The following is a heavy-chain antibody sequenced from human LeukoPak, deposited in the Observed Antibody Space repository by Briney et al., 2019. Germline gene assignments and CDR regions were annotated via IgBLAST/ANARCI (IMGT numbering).Heavy chain of an antibody. J-gene: IGHJ5*02. V-gene: IGHV4-59*01. CDR2: IYYSGST. Sequence: SETLSLTCTVSGGSISSYYWSWIRQPPGKGLEWIGYIYYSGSTNYNPSLKSRVTISVDTSKNQFSLKLSSVTAADTAVYYCAXXXHLNWFDPWGQGTLVTVSS. CDR3: AXXXHLNWFDP. CDR1: GGSISSYY.